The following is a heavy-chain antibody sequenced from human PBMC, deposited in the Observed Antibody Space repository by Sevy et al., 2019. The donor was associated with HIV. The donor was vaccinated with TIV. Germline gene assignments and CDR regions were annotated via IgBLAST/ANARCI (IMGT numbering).Heavy chain of an antibody. CDR2: ISYDGSNK. V-gene: IGHV3-30-3*01. D-gene: IGHD3-22*01. CDR1: GFTFSSYA. J-gene: IGHJ4*02. CDR3: ATRIVVVITGFDY. Sequence: GGSLRLSCAASGFTFSSYAMHWVRQAPGKGLEWVAVISYDGSNKYYADSVKGRFTISRDNSKNTLYLQMNSLRAEDMAVYYCATRIVVVITGFDYWGQGTLVTVSS.